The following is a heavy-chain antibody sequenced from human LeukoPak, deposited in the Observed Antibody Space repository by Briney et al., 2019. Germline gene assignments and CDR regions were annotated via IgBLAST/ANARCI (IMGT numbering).Heavy chain of an antibody. CDR1: GYTFTSYG. CDR3: ARDRYSIAAADPFDY. J-gene: IGHJ4*02. Sequence: GASVKVSCKASGYTFTSYGISWVRQAPRQGLEWMGWISAYNGNTNYAQKLQGRVTMTTDTSTSTAYMELRSLRSDDTAVYYCARDRYSIAAADPFDYWGQGTLVTVSS. D-gene: IGHD6-13*01. CDR2: ISAYNGNT. V-gene: IGHV1-18*01.